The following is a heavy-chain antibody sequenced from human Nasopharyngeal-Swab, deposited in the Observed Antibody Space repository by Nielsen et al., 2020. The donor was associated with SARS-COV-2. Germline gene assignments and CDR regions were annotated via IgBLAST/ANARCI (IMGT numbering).Heavy chain of an antibody. D-gene: IGHD3-3*01. V-gene: IGHV3-7*01. CDR2: IKHDGSAK. Sequence: ESLKISCAASGFTFSSYWMTWVRPAPGKGLEWVANIKHDGSAKYYADSVKGRFPISRDNAKSSLHLQMNSLRAEDTAVYYCARHYDFWSGYYNSHFYGMDVWGQGTTVTVSS. CDR1: GFTFSSYW. CDR3: ARHYDFWSGYYNSHFYGMDV. J-gene: IGHJ6*02.